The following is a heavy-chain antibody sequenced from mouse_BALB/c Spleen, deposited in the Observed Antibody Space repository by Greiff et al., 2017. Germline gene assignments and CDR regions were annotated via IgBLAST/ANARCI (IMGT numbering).Heavy chain of an antibody. CDR1: GFTFSSYA. CDR3: ARERRGDYYAMDY. D-gene: IGHD2-12*01. V-gene: IGHV5-6-5*01. J-gene: IGHJ4*01. CDR2: ISSGGST. Sequence: EVKLMESGGGLVKPGGSLKLSCAASGFTFSSYAMSWVRQTPEKRLEWVASISSGGSTYYPDSVKGRFTISRDNARNILYLQMSSLRSEDTAMYYCARERRGDYYAMDYWGQGTSVTVSS.